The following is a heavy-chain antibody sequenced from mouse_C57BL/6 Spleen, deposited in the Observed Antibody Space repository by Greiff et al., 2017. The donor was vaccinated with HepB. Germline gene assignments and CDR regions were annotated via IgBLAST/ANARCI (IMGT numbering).Heavy chain of an antibody. CDR3: ARSSGYNYFDY. V-gene: IGHV1-4*01. CDR1: GYTFTSYT. J-gene: IGHJ2*01. CDR2: INPSSGYT. Sequence: VKLVESGAELARPGASVKMSCKASGYTFTSYTMHWVKQRPGQGLEWIGYINPSSGYTKYNQKFKDKATLTADKSSSTAYMQLSSLTSEDSAVYYCARSSGYNYFDYWGQGTTLTVSS. D-gene: IGHD2-2*01.